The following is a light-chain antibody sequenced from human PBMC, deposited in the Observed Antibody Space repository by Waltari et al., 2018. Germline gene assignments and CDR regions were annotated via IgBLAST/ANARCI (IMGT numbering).Light chain of an antibody. CDR2: DVS. CDR3: CAYAGSYILL. CDR1: RSDIGGHND. V-gene: IGLV2-11*01. Sequence: QSALTQPRSVSGSPGQSVTISCTGTRSDIGGHNDVPWYQQHPGKAPKVMIYDVSKRPSGVPDRFSGSKSDSTASLTISGLQADDEADYYCCAYAGSYILLFGGGTKLTVL. J-gene: IGLJ3*02.